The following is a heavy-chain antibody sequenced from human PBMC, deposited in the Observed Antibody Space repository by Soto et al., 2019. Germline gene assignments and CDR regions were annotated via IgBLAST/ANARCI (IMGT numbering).Heavy chain of an antibody. CDR1: AFTFSSYA. V-gene: IGHV3-30*04. CDR2: MSYDGGNI. CDR3: AREGAPDRTFDY. Sequence: GGSWRLSCAASAFTFSSYAMPWVRQAPGKGLEWEAGMSYDGGNIYSAGSVKGRFTISRDKSKNTVYLRMNCLRAEDTAVYYCAREGAPDRTFDYWGQGTLVTVAS. D-gene: IGHD3-16*01. J-gene: IGHJ4*02.